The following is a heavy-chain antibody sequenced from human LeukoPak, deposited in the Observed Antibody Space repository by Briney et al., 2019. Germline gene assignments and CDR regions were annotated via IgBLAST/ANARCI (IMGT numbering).Heavy chain of an antibody. D-gene: IGHD1-1*01. Sequence: ASVKVSCKASGGTFSSYAISWVRQAPGQGLEWMGRIIPILGIANYAQKFQGRVTITADKSTSTAYMELSSLRSEDTAVYYCARDRDLEAFDYWGQGTLVTVSS. CDR2: IIPILGIA. J-gene: IGHJ4*02. CDR1: GGTFSSYA. CDR3: ARDRDLEAFDY. V-gene: IGHV1-69*04.